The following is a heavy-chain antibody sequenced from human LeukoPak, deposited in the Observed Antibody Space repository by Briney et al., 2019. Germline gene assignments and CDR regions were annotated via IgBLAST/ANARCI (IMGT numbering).Heavy chain of an antibody. CDR2: MYYSGST. V-gene: IGHV4-59*01. CDR3: ARGAGYWYFDL. Sequence: SETLSLTCIVSGVSITNYYWTWIRQPPGEGLEWIGYMYYSGSTNYNPSLKSRVTISVDTSKNQFSLKLSSVTAADTAVYYCARGAGYWYFDLWGRGTLVTVSS. D-gene: IGHD3-10*01. J-gene: IGHJ2*01. CDR1: GVSITNYY.